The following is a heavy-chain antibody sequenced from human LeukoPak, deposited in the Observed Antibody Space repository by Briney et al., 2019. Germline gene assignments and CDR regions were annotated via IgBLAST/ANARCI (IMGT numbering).Heavy chain of an antibody. V-gene: IGHV1-69*06. J-gene: IGHJ4*02. Sequence: SVKVSCKASGGTFSSYAISWVRQAPGQGLEWMGRIIPIFGTANYAQKFQGRVTITADKSTCTAYMELSSLRSEDTAVYYCANYDSSGSNFDYWGQGTLVTVSS. D-gene: IGHD3-22*01. CDR1: GGTFSSYA. CDR2: IIPIFGTA. CDR3: ANYDSSGSNFDY.